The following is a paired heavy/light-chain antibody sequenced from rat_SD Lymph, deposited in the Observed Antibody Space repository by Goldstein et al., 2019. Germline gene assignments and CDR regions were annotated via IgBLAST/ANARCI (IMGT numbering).Light chain of an antibody. CDR2: YAS. CDR1: EDIYSN. J-gene: IGKJ5*01. V-gene: IGKV12S38*01. CDR3: LQGSKYPLT. Sequence: DIQMTQSPPSLSASLGETVSIECRASEDIYSNLAWYQQKSGKSPQLLIYYASSLQDGVPSRFSGSGSGTQYSLKISGMQPEDEGVYYCLQGSKYPLTFGSGTKLEIK.
Heavy chain of an antibody. CDR3: ARSGRPKPFDY. J-gene: IGHJ2*01. CDR2: INSAGST. CDR1: GYSITSSYR. Sequence: EVQLQESGPGLVKPSQSLSLTCSVTGYSITSSYRWNWIRKFPGNKLEWMGYINSAGSTNYNPSLKSRISITRDTSKNQFFLQVNSVTTEDTATYYCARSGRPKPFDYWGQGVMVTVSS. V-gene: IGHV3-3*01. D-gene: IGHD4-3*01.